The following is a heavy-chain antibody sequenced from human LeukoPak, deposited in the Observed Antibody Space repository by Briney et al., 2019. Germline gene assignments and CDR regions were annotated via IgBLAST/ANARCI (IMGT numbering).Heavy chain of an antibody. CDR2: IYIDGTT. D-gene: IGHD4-11*01. V-gene: IGHV3-66*01. CDR1: GFTVSSTY. Sequence: GGSLRLSCAASGFTVSSTYMTRVRQAPGKGLEWVSIIYIDGTTYYADSVEGRFTISRDNAKNTVYLQMNSLRAEDTAVYYCARDRTGQQLISRKDYYYMDVWGKGTTVTISS. J-gene: IGHJ6*03. CDR3: ARDRTGQQLISRKDYYYMDV.